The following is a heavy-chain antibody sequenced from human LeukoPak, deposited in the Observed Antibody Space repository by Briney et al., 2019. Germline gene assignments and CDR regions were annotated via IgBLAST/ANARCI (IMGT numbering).Heavy chain of an antibody. Sequence: QTLSLTFAISGATVSSNIAAWNWIRQSPSRGLEWLGRTYYRSKWNNDYAVSVKSRISINPDTSKNQFSLQLNSVTPEDTAVYYCARDLCSGGSCYWRFDYWGQGTLVTVPS. V-gene: IGHV6-1*01. CDR1: GATVSSNIAA. D-gene: IGHD2-15*01. CDR2: TYYRSKWNN. CDR3: ARDLCSGGSCYWRFDY. J-gene: IGHJ4*02.